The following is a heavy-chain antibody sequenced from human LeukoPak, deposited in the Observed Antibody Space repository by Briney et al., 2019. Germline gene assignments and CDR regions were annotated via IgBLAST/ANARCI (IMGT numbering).Heavy chain of an antibody. Sequence: GGSLRLSCAVSGFTFSNYAMSWVRQAPGTGLEWVSGISANGGGTYYADSVKGRFTISRDSSTNTLYLQVNSLRAEDTAVYYCAKATKSIVVDNYFDSWGQGTLVTVSS. D-gene: IGHD3-22*01. CDR1: GFTFSNYA. CDR3: AKATKSIVVDNYFDS. J-gene: IGHJ4*02. CDR2: ISANGGGT. V-gene: IGHV3-23*01.